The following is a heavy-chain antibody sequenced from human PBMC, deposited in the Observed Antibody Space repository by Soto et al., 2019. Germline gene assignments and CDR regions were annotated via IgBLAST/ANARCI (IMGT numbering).Heavy chain of an antibody. CDR2: IYHSGST. Sequence: TLSLTCAVSGGSISSGGYSWSWIRQPPGKGLEWIGYIYHSGSTYYNPSLKSRVTISVDRSKNQFSLKLSSVTAADTAVYYCAAGGGLPRYHWGQGTLVTVSS. D-gene: IGHD5-12*01. J-gene: IGHJ5*02. CDR1: GGSISSGGYS. CDR3: AAGGGLPRYH. V-gene: IGHV4-30-2*01.